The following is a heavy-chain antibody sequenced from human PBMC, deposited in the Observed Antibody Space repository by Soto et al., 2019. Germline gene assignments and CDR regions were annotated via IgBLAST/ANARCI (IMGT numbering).Heavy chain of an antibody. CDR1: GFTFSSSD. V-gene: IGHV3-21*01. D-gene: IGHD3-10*01. J-gene: IGHJ4*02. CDR2: ISYSSSYI. Sequence: EAQLVESGGGLVKPGGSLRLSCAASGFTFSSSDMNWVRQAPGKGLEWVSSISYSSSYIYYADSLKGRFTISRDNAKNSLYLQMNSLRAEDTVVYYCGRDGGSVHFDYWGQGTLVTVSS. CDR3: GRDGGSVHFDY.